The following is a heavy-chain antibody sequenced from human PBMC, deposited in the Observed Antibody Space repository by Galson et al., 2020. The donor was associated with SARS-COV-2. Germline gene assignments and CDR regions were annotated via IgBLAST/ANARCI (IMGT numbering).Heavy chain of an antibody. CDR1: GFTFDDYA. J-gene: IGHJ6*02. D-gene: IGHD4-17*01. CDR3: ARENDYGDYGGMDV. CDR2: ISWNSGSI. V-gene: IGHV3-9*01. Sequence: GGSLRLSCAASGFTFDDYAMHWVRQAPGKGLEWVSGISWNSGSIGYADSVKGRFTISRDNAKNSLYLQMNSLRAEDTALYYCARENDYGDYGGMDVWGQGTTVTVSS.